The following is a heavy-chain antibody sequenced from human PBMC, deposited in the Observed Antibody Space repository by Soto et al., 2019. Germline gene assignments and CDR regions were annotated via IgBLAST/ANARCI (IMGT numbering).Heavy chain of an antibody. CDR1: GFTFSSYW. Sequence: PGGSLRLSCAASGFTFSSYWMSWVRQAPEKGLVWVANIKQAGSEKYYVDSVQCRVTISRANANNSLYLQLNSQRAEDTAVYYCASQCSPGSVDLCGEGSLVTFS. D-gene: IGHD3-10*01. J-gene: IGHJ3*01. CDR3: ASQCSPGSVDL. CDR2: IKQAGSEK. V-gene: IGHV3-7*03.